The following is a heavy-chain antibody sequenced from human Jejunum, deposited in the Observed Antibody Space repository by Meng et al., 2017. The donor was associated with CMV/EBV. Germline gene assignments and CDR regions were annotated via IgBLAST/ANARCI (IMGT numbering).Heavy chain of an antibody. Sequence: GDSFISNNWWTWVRQTPGKGLEWIGEIYYSRVTNYNPSPKSRVTIFLDKSKNQFSLNLNSVTAADTGVYYCARVKGGCSATSCTLDPWGQGTLVTVSS. V-gene: IGHV4-4*02. J-gene: IGHJ5*02. CDR2: IYYSRVT. D-gene: IGHD2-2*01. CDR3: ARVKGGCSATSCTLDP. CDR1: GDSFISNNW.